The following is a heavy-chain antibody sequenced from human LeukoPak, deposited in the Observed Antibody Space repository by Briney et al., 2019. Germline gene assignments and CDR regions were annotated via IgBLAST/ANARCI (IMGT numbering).Heavy chain of an antibody. D-gene: IGHD1-26*01. V-gene: IGHV4-39*01. J-gene: IGHJ4*02. CDR2: IYYSGST. CDR3: ARLLPGVAATIWYYFDY. CDR1: GGSISSSSYY. Sequence: SETLSLTCTVSGGSISSSSYYWGWIRQPPGKGLEWIGSIYYSGSTYYNPPLKSRVTISVDTSKNQFSLKLSSLTAADTAVYYCARLLPGVAATIWYYFDYWGQGTLVTVSS.